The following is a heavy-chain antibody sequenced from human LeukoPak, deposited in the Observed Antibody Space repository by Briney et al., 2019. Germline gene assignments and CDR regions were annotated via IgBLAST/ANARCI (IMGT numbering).Heavy chain of an antibody. CDR3: AGSSSWGLSAFDI. V-gene: IGHV4-34*01. J-gene: IGHJ3*02. Sequence: SETLSLTCAVYGGSFSGYYWSWIRQPPGKGLEWIGEINHSGSTNYNSSLKSRVTISVDTSKNQFSLKLSSVTAADTAVYYCAGSSSWGLSAFDIWGQGTMVTVSS. D-gene: IGHD6-13*01. CDR1: GGSFSGYY. CDR2: INHSGST.